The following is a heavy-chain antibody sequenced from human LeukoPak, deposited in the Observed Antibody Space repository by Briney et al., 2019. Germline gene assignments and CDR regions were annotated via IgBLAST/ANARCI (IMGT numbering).Heavy chain of an antibody. CDR3: ANRPGNHDILTQYYFDF. V-gene: IGHV3-23*01. D-gene: IGHD3-9*01. J-gene: IGHJ4*02. Sequence: GGSLRLSCAASGFTFTNYAMTWVRQAPGKGLEWVSVISGRGDRTYYADSVKGRFTISRDNSKNTLYLQMNSLRAEDTAVYYCANRPGNHDILTQYYFDFWGQGTLVTVSS. CDR2: ISGRGDRT. CDR1: GFTFTNYA.